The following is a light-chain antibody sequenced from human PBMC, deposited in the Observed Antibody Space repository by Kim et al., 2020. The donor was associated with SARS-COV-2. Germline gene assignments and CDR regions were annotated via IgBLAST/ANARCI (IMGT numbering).Light chain of an antibody. CDR3: QSYNGDNVI. CDR2: END. CDR1: RGSMADNY. Sequence: KTLTCDATRRRGSMADNYGQWYQQGPDGYPNTVIYENDQRPSRVSDRFAGSIDNSSGAASLPNSGMRTEDEAGYYGQSYNGDNVIFGGKTQLTIL. V-gene: IGLV6-57*01. J-gene: IGLJ2*01.